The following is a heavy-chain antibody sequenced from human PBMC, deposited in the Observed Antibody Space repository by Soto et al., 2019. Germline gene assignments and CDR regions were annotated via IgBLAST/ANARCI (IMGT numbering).Heavy chain of an antibody. CDR3: TRETVAGITGLDY. D-gene: IGHD1-20*01. J-gene: IGHJ4*02. CDR2: ISVSDAFI. Sequence: VGSLRLSCAASGFNVGAFAVNWVRQAPGKGLEWVSGISVSDAFIYYADSVRGRFSISRDASENILYLQMNSLRVDDTALYYCTRETVAGITGLDYWGPGTLLTVSS. CDR1: GFNVGAFA. V-gene: IGHV3-23*01.